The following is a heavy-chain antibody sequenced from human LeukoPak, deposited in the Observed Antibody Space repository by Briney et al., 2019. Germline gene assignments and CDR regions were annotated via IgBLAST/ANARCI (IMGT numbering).Heavy chain of an antibody. CDR2: ISWNSGSM. V-gene: IGHV3-9*01. CDR3: VKDFTNYYDSSGYLGS. D-gene: IGHD3-22*01. J-gene: IGHJ5*01. CDR1: GFTFDKYA. Sequence: GGSLRLSCAASGFTFDKYAMHWVRQTPGKGLEWVSGISWNSGSMGYADSVKGRFNISRDNAKNSLYLQMDSLRIDDTALYYCVKDFTNYYDSSGYLGSWGQGTLVTVSS.